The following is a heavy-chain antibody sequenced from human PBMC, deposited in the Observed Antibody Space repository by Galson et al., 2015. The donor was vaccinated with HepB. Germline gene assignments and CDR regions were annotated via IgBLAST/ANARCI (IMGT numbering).Heavy chain of an antibody. J-gene: IGHJ4*02. CDR2: INPTDGGT. CDR1: GFTFTAYY. V-gene: IGHV1-2*02. CDR3: SRGFDF. Sequence: SLKVSCKASGFTFTAYYLHWWRQAPGQGPEWVGWINPTDGGTSYARNFQGRVTMTRDTSITTAYMEVNRLTSDDTAMFFCSRGFDFWGQGTRVTVSS.